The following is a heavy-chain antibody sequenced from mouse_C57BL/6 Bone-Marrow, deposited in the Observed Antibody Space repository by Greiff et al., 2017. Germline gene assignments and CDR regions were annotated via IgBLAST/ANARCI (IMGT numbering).Heavy chain of an antibody. CDR3: ARVGWYFDV. V-gene: IGHV1-26*01. Sequence: EVQLQQSGPELVKPGASVKISCKASGYTFTDYYMNWVKQSHGKSLEWIGDINPNNGGTSYNQKFKGKATLTVDKSSSTAYMELRSLTSEDSAVYYCARVGWYFDVWGTGTTVTVSS. J-gene: IGHJ1*03. CDR2: INPNNGGT. CDR1: GYTFTDYY.